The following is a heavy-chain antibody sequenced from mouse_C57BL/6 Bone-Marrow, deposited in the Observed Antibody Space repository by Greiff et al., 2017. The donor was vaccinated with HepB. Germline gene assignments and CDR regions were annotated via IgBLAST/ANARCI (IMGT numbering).Heavy chain of an antibody. CDR1: GYSFTGYY. J-gene: IGHJ4*01. CDR3: ARGDGYFLYYYAMDY. D-gene: IGHD2-3*01. V-gene: IGHV1-42*01. Sequence: EVQVVESGPELVKPGASVKISCKASGYSFTGYYMNWVKQSPEKSLEWIGEINPSTGGTTYNQKFKAKATLTVDKSSSTAYMQLKSLTSEDSAVYYCARGDGYFLYYYAMDYWGQGTSVTVSS. CDR2: INPSTGGT.